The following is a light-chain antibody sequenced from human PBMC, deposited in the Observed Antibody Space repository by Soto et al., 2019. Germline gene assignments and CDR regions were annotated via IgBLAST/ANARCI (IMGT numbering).Light chain of an antibody. CDR2: AAS. CDR1: QSVSSN. V-gene: IGKV3-15*01. Sequence: EIVMTQSPATLSVSPGERATLSCRASQSVSSNLAWYQQKPGQAPRLLIYAASTRATGIPARFSGSGSGTEVTPTTSSLQSEDVAVYYCQQYNNRPPWTFGQGTKVEIK. CDR3: QQYNNRPPWT. J-gene: IGKJ1*01.